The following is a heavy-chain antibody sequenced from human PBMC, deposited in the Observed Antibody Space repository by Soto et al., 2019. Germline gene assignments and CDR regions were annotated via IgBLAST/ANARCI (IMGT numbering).Heavy chain of an antibody. D-gene: IGHD3-3*01. CDR1: GGSVSSGSYY. J-gene: IGHJ2*01. Sequence: QVQLQESRPGLVKPSETLSLTCTVSGGSVSSGSYYWSWIRQPPGKGLEWIGYIYYSGSTNYNPSLKSRVTISVDTSKNQFSLKLSSVTAADTAVYYCARDRGYDFWSGYFANWYFDLWGRGTLVTVSS. V-gene: IGHV4-61*01. CDR3: ARDRGYDFWSGYFANWYFDL. CDR2: IYYSGST.